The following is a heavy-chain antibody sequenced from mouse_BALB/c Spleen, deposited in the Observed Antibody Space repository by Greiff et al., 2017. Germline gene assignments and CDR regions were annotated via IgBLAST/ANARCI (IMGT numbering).Heavy chain of an antibody. Sequence: EVKLMESGPSLVKPSQTLSLTCSVTGDSITSGYWNWIRKFPGNKLEYMGYISYSGSTYYNPSLKSRISITRDTSKNQYYLQLNSVTTEDTTTYYCARWGSYWFAYWGQGTLVTVSA. CDR3: ARWGSYWFAY. J-gene: IGHJ3*01. CDR1: GDSITSGY. V-gene: IGHV3-8*02. CDR2: ISYSGST. D-gene: IGHD1-1*02.